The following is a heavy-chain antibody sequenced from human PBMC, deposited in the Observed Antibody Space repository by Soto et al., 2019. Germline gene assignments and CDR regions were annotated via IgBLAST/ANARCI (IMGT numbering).Heavy chain of an antibody. Sequence: HVQLVQSGAEVKTPGASVKVSCRTSGYTFSNYGISWVRQAPGQGLEWMGWIGPYDRKTDYAQNVQGRVTMTADTSTSTAYMELRSLRSDDTAVYYCARDPSGEVVPAASDSWGQGTLVTVSS. D-gene: IGHD2-2*01. CDR3: ARDPSGEVVPAASDS. CDR2: IGPYDRKT. CDR1: GYTFSNYG. J-gene: IGHJ4*02. V-gene: IGHV1-18*01.